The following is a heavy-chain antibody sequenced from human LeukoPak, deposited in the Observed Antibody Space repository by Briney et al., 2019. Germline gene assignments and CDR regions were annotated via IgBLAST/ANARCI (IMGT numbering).Heavy chain of an antibody. CDR1: GFIFSDYW. V-gene: IGHV3-7*02. Sequence: PGGSLRLSCAASGFIFSDYWMSWVRQAPGKGLEWVANISPDGSDKYYVESVRGRFTISRDNAQNSLYLQMNSLRGDDSGVYYCGIWGVPAALDRWGQGTLFTVS. CDR2: ISPDGSDK. CDR3: GIWGVPAALDR. J-gene: IGHJ5*02. D-gene: IGHD2-2*01.